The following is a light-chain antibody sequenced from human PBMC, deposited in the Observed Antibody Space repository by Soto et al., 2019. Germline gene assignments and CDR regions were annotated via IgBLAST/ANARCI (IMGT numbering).Light chain of an antibody. CDR3: QQYNSYPLT. V-gene: IGKV1-5*01. CDR1: QSISSW. Sequence: DILMTQSPSTLSASVGDRVTITCRASQSISSWLAWYQQKPGKAPKLLIYDASSLETGVPSRFSGSGSGTEFTLTISSLQPDDFAMYYCQQYNSYPLTFGRGTKVDIK. J-gene: IGKJ3*01. CDR2: DAS.